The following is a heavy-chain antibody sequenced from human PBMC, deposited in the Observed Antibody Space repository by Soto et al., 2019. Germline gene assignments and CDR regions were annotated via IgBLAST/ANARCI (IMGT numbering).Heavy chain of an antibody. CDR1: GFPFTTVW. D-gene: IGHD1-1*01. CDR2: VKTKAEGATT. J-gene: IGHJ4*02. Sequence: EVPLVESGGGLVKPGESLRLSCVASGFPFTTVWMNWVRQAPGKGPEWLGRVKTKAEGATTDYAAPAKGRFTILRDDSINTVYLQMTSLRIEDPALYYCTSRIRTTNDNWGQGTLVTVSS. V-gene: IGHV3-15*07. CDR3: TSRIRTTNDN.